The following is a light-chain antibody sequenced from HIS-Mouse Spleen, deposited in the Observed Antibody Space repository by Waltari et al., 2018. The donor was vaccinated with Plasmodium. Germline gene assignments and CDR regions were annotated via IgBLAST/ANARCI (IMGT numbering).Light chain of an antibody. J-gene: IGLJ3*02. CDR2: EDS. Sequence: SYELTQPPSVSVSPGQTARITCSGDALPKKYAYWYQQKSGKAPVLVVYEDSKRPAGIPEGFSGSRSGTMATLTISGAQVEDEADYYCYSTDSSGNHRVFGGGTKLTVL. CDR3: YSTDSSGNHRV. V-gene: IGLV3-10*01. CDR1: ALPKKY.